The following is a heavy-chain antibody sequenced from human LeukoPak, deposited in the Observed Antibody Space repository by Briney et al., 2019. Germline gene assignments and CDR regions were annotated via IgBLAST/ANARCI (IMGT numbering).Heavy chain of an antibody. CDR1: GYTFTSYG. Sequence: ASVKVSCKASGYTFTSYGISWVRQAPGQGLEWMGWISAYNGNTNYAQKLQGRVTMTTDTSTSTAYMELRSLRSDDTAVYYRARDTPEYYGSGSYFDYWGQGTLVTVSS. J-gene: IGHJ4*02. V-gene: IGHV1-18*01. CDR2: ISAYNGNT. CDR3: ARDTPEYYGSGSYFDY. D-gene: IGHD3-10*01.